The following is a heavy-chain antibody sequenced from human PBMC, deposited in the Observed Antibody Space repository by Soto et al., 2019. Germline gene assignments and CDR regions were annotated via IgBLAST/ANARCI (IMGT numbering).Heavy chain of an antibody. J-gene: IGHJ3*01. Sequence: QVQLVQSGAEVKKPGASVKVSCKASGYAFGAYYIYWVRQAPGQGLEWMGYINPHGGGARYVQEFRDRLSITTDTPKDTAYMELRSLTSADTAIYYCAKDRVRTPNGADSFDVWGQGTSVTVS. CDR3: AKDRVRTPNGADSFDV. D-gene: IGHD2-8*01. V-gene: IGHV1-2*02. CDR2: INPHGGGA. CDR1: GYAFGAYY.